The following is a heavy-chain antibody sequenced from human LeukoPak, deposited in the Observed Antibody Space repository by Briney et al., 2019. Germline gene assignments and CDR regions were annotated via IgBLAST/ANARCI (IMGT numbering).Heavy chain of an antibody. V-gene: IGHV3-23*01. Sequence: GGSLRLSCAASGLTFSNYVMSWVRQAPGKGLEWVSAITGSGVSTYYAESVKGRFTISRDNSKKTLYLQMNSLRAEDTAVYYCARDWWYYDYVWGSYRSPPGWGQGTMVTVSS. D-gene: IGHD3-16*02. CDR1: GLTFSNYV. J-gene: IGHJ3*01. CDR2: ITGSGVST. CDR3: ARDWWYYDYVWGSYRSPPG.